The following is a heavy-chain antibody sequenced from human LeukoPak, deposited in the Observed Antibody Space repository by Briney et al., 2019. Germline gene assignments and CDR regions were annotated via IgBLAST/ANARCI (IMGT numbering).Heavy chain of an antibody. J-gene: IGHJ2*01. D-gene: IGHD3-22*01. CDR2: IYSGGST. CDR3: ARAPRDYYDSSGYYYWYFDL. V-gene: IGHV3-53*01. Sequence: GGSLRLSCAASGFTVSSNYMSWVRQAPGKGLEWVSVIYSGGSTYYADSVKGRFTISRDNSKNTLYLQMNSLRAEDTAVYYCARAPRDYYDSSGYYYWYFDLWGRGTLVTVSS. CDR1: GFTVSSNY.